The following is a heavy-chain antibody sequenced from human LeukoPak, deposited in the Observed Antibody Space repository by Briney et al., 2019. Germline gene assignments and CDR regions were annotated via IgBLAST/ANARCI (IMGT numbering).Heavy chain of an antibody. CDR3: ARDGSSGWFGTIDY. V-gene: IGHV4-4*07. CDR2: IYSSGST. Sequence: PSETLSLTCTVSGGSISSYYWSWIRQPAGKGLEWIGRIYSSGSTNYNPSLKSRVTISVDKAKNQFSLNLSSVSAADTAVYCCARDGSSGWFGTIDYWGQGILVTVSS. CDR1: GGSISSYY. D-gene: IGHD6-19*01. J-gene: IGHJ4*02.